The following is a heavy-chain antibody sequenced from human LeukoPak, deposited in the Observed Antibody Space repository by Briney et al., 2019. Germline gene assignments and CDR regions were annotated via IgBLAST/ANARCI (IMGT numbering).Heavy chain of an antibody. Sequence: VASVKVSCKASGYTFTGYYMHWVRQAPGQGLEWMGWINPNSGGTNYAQKFQGRVTMTRDTSISTACMELSRLRSDDMAVYYCAGGGGGRFLEWLTSYYFDYWGQGTLVTVSS. J-gene: IGHJ4*02. CDR3: AGGGGGRFLEWLTSYYFDY. CDR2: INPNSGGT. CDR1: GYTFTGYY. V-gene: IGHV1-2*02. D-gene: IGHD3-3*01.